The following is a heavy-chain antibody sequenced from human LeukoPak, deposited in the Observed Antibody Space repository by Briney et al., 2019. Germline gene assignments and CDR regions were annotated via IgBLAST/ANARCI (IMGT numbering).Heavy chain of an antibody. D-gene: IGHD1-1*01. CDR2: IKSKTDGGTT. CDR1: GFTFSSYG. CDR3: TTDATGPFDY. V-gene: IGHV3-15*01. Sequence: GGSLRLSCAASGFTFSSYGMSWIRQAPGKGLEWVGRIKSKTDGGTTDYAAPVKGRFTISRDDSKNTLYLQMNSLKTEDTAVYYCTTDATGPFDYWGQGTLVTVSS. J-gene: IGHJ4*02.